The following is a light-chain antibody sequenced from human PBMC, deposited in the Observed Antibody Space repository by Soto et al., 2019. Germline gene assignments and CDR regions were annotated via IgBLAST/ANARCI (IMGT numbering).Light chain of an antibody. CDR2: WAS. Sequence: DIVMTQSPDSLAASLGERATINCKSSQTVLYNSNSKNYLAWYQQKPGQPPKLLIYWASTRESGVPDRFSGSGSGTDFTLTISSLQAEDVAVYYCQQYFTTLYTFGQWTKVEIK. V-gene: IGKV4-1*01. CDR1: QTVLYNSNSKNY. CDR3: QQYFTTLYT. J-gene: IGKJ2*01.